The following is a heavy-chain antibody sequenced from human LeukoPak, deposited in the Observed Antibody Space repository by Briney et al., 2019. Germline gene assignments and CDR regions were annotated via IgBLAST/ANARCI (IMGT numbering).Heavy chain of an antibody. D-gene: IGHD2-15*01. V-gene: IGHV3-7*01. CDR2: IIGDGRAT. CDR3: ATSHDSAGNT. CDR1: GFTFSSYW. J-gene: IGHJ5*02. Sequence: GRSLRLSCAASGFTFSSYWMSWVRHAPRKGLEWVANIIGDGRATYYMVSVKGRFTISRDNAKNSLYLQMSSLRVEDTAVYYCATSHDSAGNTWGQGTLVTVSS.